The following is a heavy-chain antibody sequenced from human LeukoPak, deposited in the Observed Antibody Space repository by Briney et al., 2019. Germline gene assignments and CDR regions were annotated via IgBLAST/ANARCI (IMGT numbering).Heavy chain of an antibody. J-gene: IGHJ3*02. CDR1: GGSISSGSYY. Sequence: SETLSLTCTVSGGSISSGSYYWSRIRQPARKGLEWIGRIYTSGSTNYNPSLKSRVTISVDTSKNQFSLKLSSVTAADTAVYYCARDTGYCSSTSCYRPVDIWGQGTMVTVSS. CDR3: ARDTGYCSSTSCYRPVDI. D-gene: IGHD2-2*02. V-gene: IGHV4-61*02. CDR2: IYTSGST.